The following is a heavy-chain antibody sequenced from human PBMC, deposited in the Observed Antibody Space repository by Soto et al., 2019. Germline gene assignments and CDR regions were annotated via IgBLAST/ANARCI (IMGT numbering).Heavy chain of an antibody. CDR1: RFTFSNFA. CDR2: ITGTSANT. Sequence: EVQLLESGGGLVQPGGSLRLSCAASRFTFSNFAMSWVRQAPGKGLEWVSTITGTSANTYYTDSVKGRFAISRDNSQNTRYLQMNSLTTGDTAVYYCAKGGATYGLLTHDYWGQGTLVNVSS. V-gene: IGHV3-23*01. D-gene: IGHD3-9*01. CDR3: AKGGATYGLLTHDY. J-gene: IGHJ4*02.